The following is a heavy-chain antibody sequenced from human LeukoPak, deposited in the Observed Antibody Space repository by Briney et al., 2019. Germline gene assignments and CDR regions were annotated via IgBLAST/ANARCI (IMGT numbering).Heavy chain of an antibody. D-gene: IGHD3-22*01. J-gene: IGHJ4*02. CDR3: ARDLDRSYFDY. CDR2: ISNDGTNI. Sequence: GGSLRLSCAASRFTFSNYGVNWVRQAPGKGLEWVALISNDGTNINYADSVKGRFTISRDNSKNTLYLQMNSLRPEDTAVYYCARDLDRSYFDYWGQGTLVTVSS. CDR1: RFTFSNYG. V-gene: IGHV3-30*03.